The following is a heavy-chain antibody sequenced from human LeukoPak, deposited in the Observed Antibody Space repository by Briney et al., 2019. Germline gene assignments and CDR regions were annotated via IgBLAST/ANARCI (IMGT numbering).Heavy chain of an antibody. J-gene: IGHJ4*02. CDR2: ISYDGSNK. D-gene: IGHD3-22*01. Sequence: GGSLGLSCAASGFTFSSYAMHWVRQAPGKGLEWVAVISYDGSNKYYADSVKGRFTISRDNSKNTLYLQMNSLRAEDTAVYYCARGRNYYDSSGYYYAPNFDYWGQGTLVTVSS. CDR1: GFTFSSYA. V-gene: IGHV3-30-3*01. CDR3: ARGRNYYDSSGYYYAPNFDY.